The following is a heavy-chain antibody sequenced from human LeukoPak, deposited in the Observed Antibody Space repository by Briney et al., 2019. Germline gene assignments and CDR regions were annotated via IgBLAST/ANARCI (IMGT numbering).Heavy chain of an antibody. D-gene: IGHD3-10*01. J-gene: IGHJ4*02. CDR1: DGSISSSNW. CDR3: ARAYYYGPRYYFDY. CDR2: IYHSGST. V-gene: IGHV4-4*02. Sequence: SETLSLTCAVSDGSISSSNWWSWVRQPPGKGLEWIGEIYHSGSTNYNPSLKSRVTISVDKSKNQFSLKLSSVTAADTAVYYCARAYYYGPRYYFDYWGQGTLVTVSS.